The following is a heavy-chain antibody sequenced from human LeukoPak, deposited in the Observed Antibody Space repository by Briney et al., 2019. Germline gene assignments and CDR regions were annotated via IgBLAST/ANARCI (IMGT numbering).Heavy chain of an antibody. V-gene: IGHV1-18*01. CDR2: ISAYNGNT. D-gene: IGHD2-2*01. Sequence: ASVKVSCKAPGYTFTSYGISWVRQAPGQGLEWMGWISAYNGNTNYAQKLQGRVTMTTDTSTSTAYMELSRLRSDDTAVYYCARDYCSSTSCLFDYWGQGTLVTVSS. CDR1: GYTFTSYG. CDR3: ARDYCSSTSCLFDY. J-gene: IGHJ4*02.